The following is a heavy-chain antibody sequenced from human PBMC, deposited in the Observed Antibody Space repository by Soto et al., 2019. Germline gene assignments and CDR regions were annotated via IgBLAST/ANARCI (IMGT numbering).Heavy chain of an antibody. J-gene: IGHJ4*02. CDR2: ITPMFGTP. D-gene: IGHD3-22*01. CDR3: ARDGTLYDSRAYYYLY. CDR1: GGTFSSYT. V-gene: IGHV1-69*01. Sequence: QVQLVQSGAEVKKPGSSVKVSCKASGGTFSSYTITWVRQAPGQGHEWMGGITPMFGTPNYAQKFRGRVTITADESTSTAYMELSSLRSEDTAMYFCARDGTLYDSRAYYYLYWGQGTLVTVSS.